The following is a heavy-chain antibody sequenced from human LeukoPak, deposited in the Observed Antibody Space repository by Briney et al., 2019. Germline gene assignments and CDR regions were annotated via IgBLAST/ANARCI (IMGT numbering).Heavy chain of an antibody. Sequence: GGSLRLSCAASGFTFSSYAMSWVRQAPGKGLEWVSAISGSGGSTYYADSVKGRFTISRDNSKNTLYLQMNSLRAEDTAVYYCARLLMITFGGVDWFDPWGQGTLVTVSS. D-gene: IGHD3-16*01. CDR1: GFTFSSYA. V-gene: IGHV3-23*01. CDR3: ARLLMITFGGVDWFDP. CDR2: ISGSGGST. J-gene: IGHJ5*02.